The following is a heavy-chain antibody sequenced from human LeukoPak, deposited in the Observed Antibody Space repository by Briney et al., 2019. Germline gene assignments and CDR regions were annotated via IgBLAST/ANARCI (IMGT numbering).Heavy chain of an antibody. J-gene: IGHJ4*02. CDR2: IYHSGST. CDR1: GGSISSTNR. V-gene: IGHV4-4*02. D-gene: IGHD6-13*01. Sequence: PSETLSLTCPVSGGSISSTNRWSWVRQPPGKGLEWIGEIYHSGSTKYNPSLKSRVTISVDKSKFQFSLKLTSVTAADTAVYYCVTNSWEYWGQGTLVTVSS. CDR3: VTNSWEY.